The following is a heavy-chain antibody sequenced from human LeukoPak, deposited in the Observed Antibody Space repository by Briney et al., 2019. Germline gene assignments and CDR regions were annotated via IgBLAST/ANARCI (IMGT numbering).Heavy chain of an antibody. CDR2: IYSGGST. CDR1: GFTVSSNC. Sequence: GGSLRLSCAASGFTVSSNCMSWVRQAPGKGLEWVSVIYSGGSTYYADSGKGRFTISRDNSKNTQYLQMNSLRAEDRAVYCCARAGGYSYGFDYWGQGTLVSVSS. V-gene: IGHV3-53*01. CDR3: ARAGGYSYGFDY. D-gene: IGHD5-18*01. J-gene: IGHJ4*02.